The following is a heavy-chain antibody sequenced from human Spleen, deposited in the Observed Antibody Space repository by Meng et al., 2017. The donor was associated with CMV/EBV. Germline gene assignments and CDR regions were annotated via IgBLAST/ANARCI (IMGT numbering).Heavy chain of an antibody. CDR3: ASTPITARPYQFDY. D-gene: IGHD6-6*01. J-gene: IGHJ4*02. CDR2: ISTYSGST. V-gene: IGHV1-18*01. CDR1: GYSFTSYG. Sequence: ASVKVSCKPSGYSFTSYGISWVRQAPGQGLEWMGWISTYSGSTKYAQKFQGRVTMTTDTSTGTVYMDLRSLRSDDTAAYYCASTPITARPYQFDYWGQGTLVTVSS.